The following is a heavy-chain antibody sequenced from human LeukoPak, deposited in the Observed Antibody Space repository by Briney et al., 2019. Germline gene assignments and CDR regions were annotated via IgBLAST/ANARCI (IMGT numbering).Heavy chain of an antibody. CDR1: GYTFVGYD. D-gene: IGHD2-15*01. J-gene: IGHJ4*02. V-gene: IGHV1-8*01. CDR2: MNPNTGST. Sequence: GASVKVSCKASGYTFVGYDINWVRQATGQGLEWMGWMNPNTGSTGYAQKFRGRVTMTRNTSISTASMELSSLTSEDTALYYCARGAPGSYCSGGSCPYLDYWGQGTLVSVSS. CDR3: ARGAPGSYCSGGSCPYLDY.